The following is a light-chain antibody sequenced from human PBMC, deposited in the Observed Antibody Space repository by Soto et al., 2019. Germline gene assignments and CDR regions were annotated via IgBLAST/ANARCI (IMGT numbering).Light chain of an antibody. CDR1: QSIVNN. CDR2: GAS. CDR3: QQYNDWPLT. J-gene: IGKJ4*01. V-gene: IGKV3-15*01. Sequence: EIVMTQSPATLSVSPGERATHSCRASQSIVNNLAWYQQKPGQGPRLLIYGASSRATGLPARFSGSGSGTGFTLTISSRQSEDFAIYYCQQYNDWPLTFGGGTKVEIK.